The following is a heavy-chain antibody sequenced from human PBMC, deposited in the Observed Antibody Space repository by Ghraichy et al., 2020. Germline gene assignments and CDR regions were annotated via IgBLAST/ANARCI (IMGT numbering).Heavy chain of an antibody. J-gene: IGHJ6*02. V-gene: IGHV4-59*01. CDR1: GGSISSYY. Sequence: SETLSLTCTVSGGSISSYYWSWIRQPPGKGLEWIGYIYYSGSTNYNPSLKSRVTISVDTSKNQFSLKLSSVTAADTAVYYCAREDIVVVPAAQQYYYGSGGHFGWSATYYYYGMDVWGQGTTVTVSS. CDR2: IYYSGST. D-gene: IGHD2-2*01. CDR3: AREDIVVVPAAQQYYYGSGGHFGWSATYYYYGMDV.